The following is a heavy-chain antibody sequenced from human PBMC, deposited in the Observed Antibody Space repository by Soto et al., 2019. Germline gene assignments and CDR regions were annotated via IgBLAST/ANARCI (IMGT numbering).Heavy chain of an antibody. V-gene: IGHV3-30*03. Sequence: QVQLVESGGGVVQPGRSLRLSCAASGCTFSSYGMHWVRQAPGKGLEWVAVISYDGSNKYYADSVKGRFTISRDNSKNTLYLQMNSLRAEDTAVYYCARGRDYLGGDFDYWGQGTLVTVSS. J-gene: IGHJ4*02. CDR2: ISYDGSNK. D-gene: IGHD3-16*01. CDR1: GCTFSSYG. CDR3: ARGRDYLGGDFDY.